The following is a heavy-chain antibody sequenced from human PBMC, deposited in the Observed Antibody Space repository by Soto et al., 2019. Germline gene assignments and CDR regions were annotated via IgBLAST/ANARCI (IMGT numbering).Heavy chain of an antibody. CDR1: GFTFSSYG. CDR2: IWYDGSNK. J-gene: IGHJ4*02. V-gene: IGHV3-33*01. Sequence: GGSLRLSCAASGFTFSSYGMHWVRQAPGKGLEWVAVIWYDGSNKYYADSVKGRFTISRDNSKNTLYLQMNSLRAEDTAVYYCARGRVYDTSGYYFGLFDYWGQGTLVTVSS. CDR3: ARGRVYDTSGYYFGLFDY. D-gene: IGHD3-22*01.